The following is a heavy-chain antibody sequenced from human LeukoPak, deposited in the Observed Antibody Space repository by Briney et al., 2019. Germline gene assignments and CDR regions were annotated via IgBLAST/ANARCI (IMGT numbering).Heavy chain of an antibody. V-gene: IGHV1-24*01. CDR2: FDPEDGET. CDR3: ATPRSRDAFDI. CDR1: GYTLTELS. J-gene: IGHJ3*02. Sequence: ASVKVSCKVSGYTLTELSMHWVRQAPGKGLEWMGGFDPEDGETIYAQKFQGRVTMTEDTSTDTAYKEVSSLRSEDSAVYYCATPRSRDAFDIWGQGTAVTVSS.